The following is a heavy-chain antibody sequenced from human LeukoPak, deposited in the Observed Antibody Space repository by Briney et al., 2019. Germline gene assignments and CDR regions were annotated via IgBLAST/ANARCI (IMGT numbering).Heavy chain of an antibody. D-gene: IGHD1-26*01. Sequence: GASVKVSCKASGGTFSSYAVSWVRQAPGQGLEWMGGIIPIFGTANYAQKFQGRVTITADESTSTAYMELSSLRSEDTAVYYCASHSGSYFNFDYWGQGTLVTVSS. J-gene: IGHJ4*02. CDR3: ASHSGSYFNFDY. CDR2: IIPIFGTA. V-gene: IGHV1-69*13. CDR1: GGTFSSYA.